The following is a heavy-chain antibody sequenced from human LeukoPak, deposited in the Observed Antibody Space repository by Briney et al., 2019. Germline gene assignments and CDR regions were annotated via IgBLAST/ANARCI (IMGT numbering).Heavy chain of an antibody. D-gene: IGHD6-13*01. V-gene: IGHV3-33*01. CDR1: GFSFGNYD. J-gene: IGHJ4*02. CDR2: IWYDGSNQ. Sequence: PGRSLRLSCAASGFSFGNYDMHWVRQAPGKGLEWVAVIWYDGSNQYYADSVKGRFTISRDNSKNTLYLQMNSLRAEDTAVYYCARDSRQNFDYWGQGTLVTVSS. CDR3: ARDSRQNFDY.